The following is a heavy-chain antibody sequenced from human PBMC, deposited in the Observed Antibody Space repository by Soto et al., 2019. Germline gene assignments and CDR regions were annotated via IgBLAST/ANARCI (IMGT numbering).Heavy chain of an antibody. CDR2: ISGSGGST. D-gene: IGHD2-21*02. V-gene: IGHV3-23*01. J-gene: IGHJ6*04. CDR1: GGTCGDHG. CDR3: ANAYCCGDCYSLPYYYSGMDV. Sequence: AAAGGTCGDHGSSRVSKAQGKGLEWVSAISGSGGSTYYADSVKGRFTISRDNSKNTLYLQMNSLRAEDTAVYYCANAYCCGDCYSLPYYYSGMDVLVNGT.